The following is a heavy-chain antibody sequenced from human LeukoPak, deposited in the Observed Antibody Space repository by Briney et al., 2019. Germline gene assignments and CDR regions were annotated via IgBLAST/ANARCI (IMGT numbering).Heavy chain of an antibody. J-gene: IGHJ4*02. V-gene: IGHV2-5*01. Sequence: SGPTLVKPTQTLTLTCTFSGLSLSTSGVGVGWIRQPPGKALEWLALIYWNDDKRYSPSLKSRLTITKDTSKNQVVLTMTNMDPVDTATYYSAHSDLGYDFWSGYYDYWGQGTLVTVSS. CDR3: AHSDLGYDFWSGYYDY. CDR1: GLSLSTSGVG. D-gene: IGHD3-3*01. CDR2: IYWNDDK.